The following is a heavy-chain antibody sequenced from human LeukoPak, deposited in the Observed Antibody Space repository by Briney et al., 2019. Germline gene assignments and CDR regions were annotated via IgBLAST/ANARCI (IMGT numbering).Heavy chain of an antibody. CDR1: GGSISGHY. V-gene: IGHV4-4*07. J-gene: IGHJ4*02. CDR2: IHSRGST. CDR3: ARSRGRKVTPFDY. D-gene: IGHD3-10*01. Sequence: SETLSLTCTVSGGSISGHYWSWIRQPAGKGLEWIGRIHSRGSTKYNPFLTSRVSLSLDTSKNQFSLKLSSVTAADTAVYYCARSRGRKVTPFDYWGQGILVTVSS.